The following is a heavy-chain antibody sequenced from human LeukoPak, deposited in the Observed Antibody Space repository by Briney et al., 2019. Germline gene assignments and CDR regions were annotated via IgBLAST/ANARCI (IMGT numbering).Heavy chain of an antibody. D-gene: IGHD3-10*01. V-gene: IGHV4-34*01. CDR3: ARTERSTMVRGVSSNWFDP. CDR2: INHSGST. CDR1: GGSFSGYY. J-gene: IGHJ5*02. Sequence: SETLSLTCAVYGGSFSGYYWSWIRQPPGKGLEWIGEINHSGSTNYNPSLKSRVTISVDTSKNQFSLKLSSVTAADTAVYYCARTERSTMVRGVSSNWFDPWGQGTLVTVSS.